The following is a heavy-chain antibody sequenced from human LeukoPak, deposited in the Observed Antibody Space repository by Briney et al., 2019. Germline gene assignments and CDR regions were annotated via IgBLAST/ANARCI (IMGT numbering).Heavy chain of an antibody. V-gene: IGHV1-18*01. J-gene: IGHJ4*02. CDR1: GYTFTSYG. Sequence: ASVKVSCKASGYTFTSYGISWVRQAPGQGLEWMGWISAYNGNTNYAQKLQGRVTMTTDTSTSTAYMGLRSLRSDDTAVYYCARDTQRSDITMGREGYWGQGTLVTVSS. CDR2: ISAYNGNT. CDR3: ARDTQRSDITMGREGY. D-gene: IGHD3-10*01.